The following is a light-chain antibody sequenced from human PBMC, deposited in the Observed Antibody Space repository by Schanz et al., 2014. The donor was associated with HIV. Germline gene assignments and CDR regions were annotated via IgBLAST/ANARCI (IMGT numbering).Light chain of an antibody. CDR1: TSNIGNNY. Sequence: QSVLTQPPSVSAAPRQKVTISCSGSTSNIGNNYVSWYQQFPGTAPKLLIYDNNRRASGIPDRFSGSKSGTSASLDITGLQTGDEADYYCATWESSQTSWVFGGGTKLTVL. CDR3: ATWESSQTSWV. J-gene: IGLJ3*02. CDR2: DNN. V-gene: IGLV1-51*01.